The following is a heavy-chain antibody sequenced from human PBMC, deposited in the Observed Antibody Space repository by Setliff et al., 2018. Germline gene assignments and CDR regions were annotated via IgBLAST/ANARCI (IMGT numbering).Heavy chain of an antibody. CDR2: INPNSGGT. V-gene: IGHV1-2*02. CDR1: GDSFSNYA. Sequence: ASVKVSCKASGDSFSNYAISWVRQAPGQGLEWMGWINPNSGGTNPAQRFQGRVTMTRDTSITTAYMELSSLRSDDTAVYYCARDRYYNSWSGTSITAPHDAFDIWGQGTMVTVSS. CDR3: ARDRYYNSWSGTSITAPHDAFDI. J-gene: IGHJ3*02. D-gene: IGHD3-3*01.